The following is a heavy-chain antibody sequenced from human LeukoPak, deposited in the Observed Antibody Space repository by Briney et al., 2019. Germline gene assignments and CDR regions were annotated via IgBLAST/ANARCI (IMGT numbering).Heavy chain of an antibody. Sequence: RRSLRLSCAAAGFTFSSCWMHWVRQAPGEGLVWVSRINGDGRSITDADSVKGRFTISRDNGQNTLYLEMNSLRADDTAVYYCTRGCSGYGNFDSWGQGTLVTVSS. V-gene: IGHV3-74*01. CDR2: INGDGRSI. CDR3: TRGCSGYGNFDS. J-gene: IGHJ4*02. CDR1: GFTFSSCW. D-gene: IGHD5-12*01.